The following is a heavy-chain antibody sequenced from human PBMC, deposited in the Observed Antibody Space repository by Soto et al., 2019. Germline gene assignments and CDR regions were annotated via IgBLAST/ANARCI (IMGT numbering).Heavy chain of an antibody. Sequence: SETLSLTCTVSGGSISSSSYYWGWIRQPPGKGLEWIGSIYYSGSTYYNPSLKSRVTISVDTSKNQFSLKLSSVTAADTAVYYCATMRTGTTFVNYWGQGTLVTVSS. CDR1: GGSISSSSYY. CDR3: ATMRTGTTFVNY. J-gene: IGHJ4*02. D-gene: IGHD1-7*01. CDR2: IYYSGST. V-gene: IGHV4-39*01.